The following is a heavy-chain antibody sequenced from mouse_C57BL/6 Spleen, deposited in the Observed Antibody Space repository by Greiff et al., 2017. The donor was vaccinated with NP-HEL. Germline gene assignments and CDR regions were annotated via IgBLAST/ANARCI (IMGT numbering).Heavy chain of an antibody. V-gene: IGHV5-17*01. D-gene: IGHD1-1*01. CDR2: ISSGCSTI. Sequence: EVQLVESGGGLVKPGGSLKLSCAASGFTFSDYGMHWVRQAPEKGLEWVAYISSGCSTIYYADTVKGRFTISRDNAKNTLFLQMTSLRSEDTAMYYCARNPYYYGSSYVERDYAMDYWGQGTSVTVSS. CDR3: ARNPYYYGSSYVERDYAMDY. J-gene: IGHJ4*01. CDR1: GFTFSDYG.